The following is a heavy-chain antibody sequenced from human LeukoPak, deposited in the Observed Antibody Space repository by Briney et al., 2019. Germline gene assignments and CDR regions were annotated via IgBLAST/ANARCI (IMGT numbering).Heavy chain of an antibody. J-gene: IGHJ5*02. CDR1: GFTFSGSA. D-gene: IGHD1-26*01. V-gene: IGHV3-73*01. CDR3: ARVRVGASNNWFDP. Sequence: GGSLRLSCAASGFTFSGSAMHWVRQASGKGLEWVGRIRSKANHYATAYAASVKGRFTVSRDDSKNTAYLQMNSLRAEDTAVYYCARVRVGASNNWFDPWGQGTLVTVSS. CDR2: IRSKANHYAT.